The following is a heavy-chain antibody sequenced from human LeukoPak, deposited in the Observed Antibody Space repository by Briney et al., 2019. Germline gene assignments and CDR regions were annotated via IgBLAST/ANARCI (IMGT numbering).Heavy chain of an antibody. CDR2: IKPDGSEK. CDR1: GFPFSSYW. D-gene: IGHD5-24*01. CDR3: ARGQMAGY. V-gene: IGHV3-7*05. Sequence: GGSLRLSCAASGFPFSSYWMSWVRQAPGKGLGWVANIKPDGSEKSYVDSVKGRFTISRDNAKNSLYLQMNSLRAEDTALYYCARGQMAGYWGQGTLVTVSS. J-gene: IGHJ4*02.